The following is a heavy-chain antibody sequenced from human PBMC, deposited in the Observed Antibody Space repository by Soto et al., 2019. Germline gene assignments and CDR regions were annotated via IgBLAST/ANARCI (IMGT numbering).Heavy chain of an antibody. CDR2: ISYDGSNK. J-gene: IGHJ4*02. Sequence: GGSLRLSCAASGFTFSSYAMHWVRQAPGKGLEWVAVISYDGSNKYYADSVKGRFTISRDNSKNTLYLQMNSLRAEDTAVYYCARDGGRMYYYDSSGLSNLAYYFDYWGQGTLVTVSS. V-gene: IGHV3-30-3*01. CDR1: GFTFSSYA. CDR3: ARDGGRMYYYDSSGLSNLAYYFDY. D-gene: IGHD3-22*01.